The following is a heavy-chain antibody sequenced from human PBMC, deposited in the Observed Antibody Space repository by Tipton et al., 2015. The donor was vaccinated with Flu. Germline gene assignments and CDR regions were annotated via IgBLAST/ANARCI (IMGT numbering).Heavy chain of an antibody. Sequence: TLSLTCTVSGGSISSSSYYWGWIRQPPGKGLEWIGSIYYSGSTYYNPSLKSRVTISVDTSKNQFSLKLSSVTAADTAVYYCARLVTLVVVPAAIGIPARKLNWFDPWGQGTLVTVSS. V-gene: IGHV4-39*01. CDR2: IYYSGST. D-gene: IGHD2-2*02. CDR1: GGSISSSSYY. J-gene: IGHJ5*02. CDR3: ARLVTLVVVPAAIGIPARKLNWFDP.